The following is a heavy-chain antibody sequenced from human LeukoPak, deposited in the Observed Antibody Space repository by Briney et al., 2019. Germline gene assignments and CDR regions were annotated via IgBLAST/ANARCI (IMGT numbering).Heavy chain of an antibody. CDR2: INPNSGGT. Sequence: ASVKVSCKASGYTSTGYYMHWVRQAPGQGLEWMGWINPNSGGTNYAQKFQGRVTMTRDTSISTAYMKLSRLRSDDTAVYYCARSTRPYYDFWSGYPFDYWGQGTLVTVSS. D-gene: IGHD3-3*01. CDR3: ARSTRPYYDFWSGYPFDY. V-gene: IGHV1-2*02. CDR1: GYTSTGYY. J-gene: IGHJ4*02.